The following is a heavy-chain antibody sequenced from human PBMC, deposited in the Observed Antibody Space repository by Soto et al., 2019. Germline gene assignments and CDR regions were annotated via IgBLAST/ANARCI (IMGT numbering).Heavy chain of an antibody. CDR1: GFTFSSYX. D-gene: IGHD5-18*01. CDR3: AREATAMAPHFDY. J-gene: IGHJ4*02. CDR2: IWYDGSNK. Sequence: QVQLVESGGGVVQPGRSLRLSCAASGFTFSSYXXHWVRQAPGKGLEWVAVIWYDGSNKYYADSVKGRFTISRDNSKNTLYLQMNSLRAEDTAVYYCAREATAMAPHFDYWGQGTLVTVSS. V-gene: IGHV3-33*01.